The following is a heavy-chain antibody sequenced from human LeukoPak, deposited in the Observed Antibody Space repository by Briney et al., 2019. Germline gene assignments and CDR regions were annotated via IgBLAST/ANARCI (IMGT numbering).Heavy chain of an antibody. CDR2: ISAYNGNT. J-gene: IGHJ4*02. Sequence: GASVKVSFKASGYTFTSYGISWVRQAPGQGLEWMGWISAYNGNTNNAQKPQGRVTMTTDTSTSTAYMELRSLRSDDTAVYYCARTSTKYYVWGSYPSFGYWGQGTLVTVSS. CDR3: ARTSTKYYVWGSYPSFGY. D-gene: IGHD3-16*02. CDR1: GYTFTSYG. V-gene: IGHV1-18*01.